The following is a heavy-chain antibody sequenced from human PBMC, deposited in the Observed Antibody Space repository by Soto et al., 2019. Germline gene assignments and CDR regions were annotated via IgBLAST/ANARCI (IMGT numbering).Heavy chain of an antibody. CDR2: IKQDESEK. CDR1: GFTFSTYW. Sequence: GGSLRLSCAASGFTFSTYWMTWVRQAPGKGLEWVANIKQDESEKYYVDSVKGRFTISRDNAKNSLYLQMNSLRAEDTAVYYCARDLGSSWYPEYFQHWGQGTLVTVS. V-gene: IGHV3-7*01. D-gene: IGHD6-13*01. CDR3: ARDLGSSWYPEYFQH. J-gene: IGHJ1*01.